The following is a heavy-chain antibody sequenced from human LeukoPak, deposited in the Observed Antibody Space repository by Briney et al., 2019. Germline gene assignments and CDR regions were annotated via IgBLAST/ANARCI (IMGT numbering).Heavy chain of an antibody. CDR1: GFTFSSYW. CDR3: ASAEYGYPGGY. Sequence: GGSLRLSCAASGFTFSSYWMHWVRQAPGKGLVWVSRINSDGSSTSYADSVKGRFTISRDNAKNTLYLQMNSLRAEDTAVYYCASAEYGYPGGYWGQGTLVTVSS. V-gene: IGHV3-74*01. J-gene: IGHJ4*02. CDR2: INSDGSST. D-gene: IGHD4-17*01.